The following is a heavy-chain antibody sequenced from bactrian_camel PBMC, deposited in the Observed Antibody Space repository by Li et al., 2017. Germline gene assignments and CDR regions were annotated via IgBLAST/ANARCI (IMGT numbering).Heavy chain of an antibody. CDR2: ISTDGGST. D-gene: IGHD2*01. J-gene: IGHJ4*01. Sequence: QVQLVESGGGSVQARGSLRLSCTASGLAFSTSCMGWFRQAPGKEREAVASISTDGGSTDYAGSVGGRFTISKDNAKNILYLQMTNLKPEDTAMYYCAADPPPCVTVSGTLLLSDSGSWGQGTQVTVS. CDR3: AADPPPCVTVSGTLLLSDSGS. V-gene: IGHV3S1*01. CDR1: GLAFSTSC.